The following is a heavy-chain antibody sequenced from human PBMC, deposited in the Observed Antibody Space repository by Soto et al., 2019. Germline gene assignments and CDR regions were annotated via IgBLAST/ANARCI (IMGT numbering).Heavy chain of an antibody. CDR1: GGTFSSYA. J-gene: IGHJ6*02. CDR2: VIPIFGTA. Sequence: ASVEVSCKASGGTFSSYAISWGRQAPGQRLEWVGGVIPIFGTANYAQKFQGRVTITADESTSTAYMELSSLRSEDSAVYYCAREWANNTLIGGVTYRYYHGMDVWGQGTTVTVSS. D-gene: IGHD3-16*01. V-gene: IGHV1-69*13. CDR3: AREWANNTLIGGVTYRYYHGMDV.